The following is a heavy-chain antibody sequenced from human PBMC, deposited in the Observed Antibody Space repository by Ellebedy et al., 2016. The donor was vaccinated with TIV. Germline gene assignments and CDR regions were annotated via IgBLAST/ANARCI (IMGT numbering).Heavy chain of an antibody. Sequence: MPSETLSLTCAVSGGSISNSNYFCAWIRQPPGKGLEWIATVSYSGSTYYNPSLKSLVTISVDTSKNQFSLLLNSVTAADTAVYYCARETGSSSWVDYWGQGTLVTVSS. J-gene: IGHJ4*02. CDR2: VSYSGST. CDR1: GGSISNSNYF. D-gene: IGHD6-13*01. CDR3: ARETGSSSWVDY. V-gene: IGHV4-39*07.